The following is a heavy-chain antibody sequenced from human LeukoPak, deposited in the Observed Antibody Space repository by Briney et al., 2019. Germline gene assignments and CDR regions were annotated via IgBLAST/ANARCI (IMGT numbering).Heavy chain of an antibody. Sequence: GGSLRLSCAASGFTFSIYAMSWVRQAPGKGLQWVSSITSRGESTWYVDSVKGRFTITRDNSENTLYLQMHSLRAEDTAVYYCARDRPNYYGSDGHYYRRDGDYWGRGSLVSVSS. D-gene: IGHD3-22*01. V-gene: IGHV3-23*01. J-gene: IGHJ4*02. CDR3: ARDRPNYYGSDGHYYRRDGDY. CDR2: ITSRGEST. CDR1: GFTFSIYA.